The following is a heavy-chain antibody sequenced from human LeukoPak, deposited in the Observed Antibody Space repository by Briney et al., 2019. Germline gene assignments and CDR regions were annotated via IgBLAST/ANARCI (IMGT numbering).Heavy chain of an antibody. V-gene: IGHV3-30*02. CDR3: AKGMQWLVSNYFDY. D-gene: IGHD6-19*01. CDR1: GFTFSSYG. Sequence: QPGGSLRLSCAASGFTFSSYGMHWVRQAPGKGLEWVAFIRYDGSNKYYADSVKGRFTISRDNSKNTLYLQMNSLRAEDTAVYYCAKGMQWLVSNYFDYWGQGTLVTVSS. CDR2: IRYDGSNK. J-gene: IGHJ4*02.